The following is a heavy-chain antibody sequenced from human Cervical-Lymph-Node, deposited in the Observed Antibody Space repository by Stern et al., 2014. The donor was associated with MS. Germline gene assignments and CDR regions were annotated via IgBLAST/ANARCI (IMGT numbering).Heavy chain of an antibody. V-gene: IGHV1-69*01. CDR2: IIPTFDTP. J-gene: IGHJ4*02. CDR1: GGTFSSYD. Sequence: AQLVESGAEVKKPGSSVKGSCKASGGTFSSYDIIWVRQAPGQGLEWMGGIIPTFDTPTYAQKFQDRVTISADESTRTAYMELSSLKSEDTAIYFCARAYTYYSNSAGYWGQGTLVTVSS. CDR3: ARAYTYYSNSAGY. D-gene: IGHD3-10*01.